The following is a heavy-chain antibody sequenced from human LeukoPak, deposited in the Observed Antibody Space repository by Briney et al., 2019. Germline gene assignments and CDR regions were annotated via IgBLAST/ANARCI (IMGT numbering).Heavy chain of an antibody. J-gene: IGHJ6*03. CDR2: IKHSVST. CDR1: GVSLGGYY. V-gene: IGHV4-34*01. Sequence: SETLSLTCAVYGVSLGGYYWSWIRQPPGRGLEWIADIKHSVSTNYNPSLKSRVIISLDTSKKQVSLQLSSVTAANTAVYFCARHGGPGYYDSSGDYYPPRYYYYHMDVWGKGTTVTISS. CDR3: ARHGGPGYYDSSGDYYPPRYYYYHMDV. D-gene: IGHD3-22*01.